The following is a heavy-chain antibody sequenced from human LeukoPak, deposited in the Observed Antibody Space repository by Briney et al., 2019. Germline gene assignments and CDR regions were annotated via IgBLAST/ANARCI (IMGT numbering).Heavy chain of an antibody. V-gene: IGHV3-53*01. CDR3: ARGSHFDWLSGDAFDI. D-gene: IGHD3-9*01. J-gene: IGHJ3*02. CDR1: GFTVSSNY. Sequence: PGGSLRLSCAASGFTVSSNYMSWVRQAPGKGLEWVSVIYSGGSTYYADSVKGRFTISRDNSKNTLYLQMNSLRAEDTAVYYCARGSHFDWLSGDAFDIWGQGTMVTVSS. CDR2: IYSGGST.